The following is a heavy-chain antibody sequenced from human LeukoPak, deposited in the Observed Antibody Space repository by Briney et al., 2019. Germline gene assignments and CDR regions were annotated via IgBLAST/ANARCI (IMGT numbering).Heavy chain of an antibody. CDR2: IRSSSSYI. CDR3: ASGDFWSGYYPPGY. V-gene: IGHV3-21*01. Sequence: GGSLRLSCAASGFTFSSYSMNWVRQAPGKGLEWVSSIRSSSSYIYYADSVKGRFTISRDNAKNSLYLQMNSLRAEDTAVYYCASGDFWSGYYPPGYWGQGTLVTVSS. CDR1: GFTFSSYS. J-gene: IGHJ4*02. D-gene: IGHD3-3*01.